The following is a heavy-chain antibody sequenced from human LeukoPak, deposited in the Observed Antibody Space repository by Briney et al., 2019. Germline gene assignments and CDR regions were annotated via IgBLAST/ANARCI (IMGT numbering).Heavy chain of an antibody. D-gene: IGHD5-12*01. CDR3: ARAIEATRRSTGTCNYFDY. CDR2: IASSSSYT. V-gene: IGHV3-11*06. J-gene: IGHJ4*02. Sequence: GGSLRLSCAASGFTFSDYYMSWIRQAPGKGLEWVSYIASSSSYTNYADSVKGRFTIYRDNAKNSLYLQMNSLRAEDTAVYYCARAIEATRRSTGTCNYFDYWGQGTLVTVSS. CDR1: GFTFSDYY.